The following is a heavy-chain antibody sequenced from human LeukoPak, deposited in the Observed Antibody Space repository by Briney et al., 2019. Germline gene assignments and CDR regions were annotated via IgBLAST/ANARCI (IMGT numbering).Heavy chain of an antibody. V-gene: IGHV1-18*01. J-gene: IGHJ3*02. CDR1: GFTFITYG. CDR3: ARARIGHHAFDI. CDR2: ISAYDGDT. D-gene: IGHD2-15*01. Sequence: GASVKVSCKASGFTFITYGFGWVRQAPGQGREWMGWISAYDGDTKYAQKFQGRVTMTRDTSISTAYMELSRLRSDDTAVYYCARARIGHHAFDIWGQGTMVTVSS.